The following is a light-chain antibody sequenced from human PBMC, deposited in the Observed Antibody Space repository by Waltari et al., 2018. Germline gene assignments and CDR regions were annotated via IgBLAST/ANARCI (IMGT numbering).Light chain of an antibody. CDR1: QSISSY. CDR2: AAS. Sequence: IQMTQSPSSLSASVVDRVTITCRASQSISSYLNWYQQKPGKAPKLLIYAASSLQSGVPSRFSGSGSGTDFTLTISSLQPEDFATYYCQQSYSTPWTFGQGTKVEIK. V-gene: IGKV1-39*01. CDR3: QQSYSTPWT. J-gene: IGKJ1*01.